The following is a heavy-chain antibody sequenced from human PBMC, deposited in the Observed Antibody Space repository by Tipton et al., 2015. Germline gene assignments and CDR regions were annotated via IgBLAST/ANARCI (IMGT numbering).Heavy chain of an antibody. J-gene: IGHJ4*02. CDR3: ARRSRQGLDY. Sequence: GSLRLSCAASGFTFSSYVVHWVRQAPGKGLEWVSYISNSGSTIYYADSVKGRFTNSRDNAKNSLYLQMNRLRAEDTAVYYCARRSRQGLDYWGQGTLVTVSS. V-gene: IGHV3-48*03. CDR2: ISNSGSTI. CDR1: GFTFSSYV.